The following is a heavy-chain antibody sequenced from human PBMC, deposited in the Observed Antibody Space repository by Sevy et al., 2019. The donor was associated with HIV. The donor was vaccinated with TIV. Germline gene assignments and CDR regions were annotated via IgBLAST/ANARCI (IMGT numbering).Heavy chain of an antibody. Sequence: GGSLRLSCAASGFAFTRAWMSWVRQAPGKGLEWVGRIKSKIDGGTIDYAAPVKGRFTISRDDSKSTLYLQMNSLKTEDTAVYYCSTDPIIVLLVTDGMDVWGQGTTVTVSS. CDR1: GFAFTRAW. D-gene: IGHD2-8*02. CDR3: STDPIIVLLVTDGMDV. V-gene: IGHV3-15*01. J-gene: IGHJ6*02. CDR2: IKSKIDGGTI.